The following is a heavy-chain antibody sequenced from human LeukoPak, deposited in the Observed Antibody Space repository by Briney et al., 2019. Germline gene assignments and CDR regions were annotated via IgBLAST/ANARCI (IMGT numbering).Heavy chain of an antibody. D-gene: IGHD6-6*01. CDR3: ARASVAARCLDY. J-gene: IGHJ4*02. V-gene: IGHV3-33*01. Sequence: GGSLRLSCAASGFTFSSYGMHWVRQAPGKGLEWVAVIWYDGSNKYYADSVKGRFTISRDNSKNTLYLQMNSLRAEDTAVYYCARASVAARCLDYWGQGTLVTVFS. CDR2: IWYDGSNK. CDR1: GFTFSSYG.